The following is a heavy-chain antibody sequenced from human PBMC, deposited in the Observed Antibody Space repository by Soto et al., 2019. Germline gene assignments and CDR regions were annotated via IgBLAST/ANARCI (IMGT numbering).Heavy chain of an antibody. D-gene: IGHD6-13*01. CDR3: ARDTGYSSSWYDSRAFDI. CDR2: IYYSGST. V-gene: IGHV4-31*03. CDR1: GGSISSGGYY. J-gene: IGHJ3*02. Sequence: QVQLQESGPGLVKPSQTLSLTCTVSGGSISSGGYYWSWIRQHPWKGLEWIGYIYYSGSTYYNPYLKSRVTISVDTSKNQFSLKLSSVTAADTAVYYCARDTGYSSSWYDSRAFDIWGQGTMVTVSS.